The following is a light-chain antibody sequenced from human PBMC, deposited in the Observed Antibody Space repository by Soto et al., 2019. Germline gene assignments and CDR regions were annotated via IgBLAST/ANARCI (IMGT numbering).Light chain of an antibody. CDR1: QTVSRSY. V-gene: IGKV3-20*01. J-gene: IGKJ4*01. Sequence: EIVLTQSPGTLSLSPGESATLSCRASQTVSRSYFVWYQQKPGQAPRLLIYGASARAPGNPDRFSGTGSGTESTLTISRLEPEDFAVYFCQHFDSSPTFGGGTKVEIK. CDR2: GAS. CDR3: QHFDSSPT.